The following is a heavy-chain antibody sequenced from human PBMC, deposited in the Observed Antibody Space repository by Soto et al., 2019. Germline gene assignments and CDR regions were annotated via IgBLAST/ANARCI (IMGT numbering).Heavy chain of an antibody. V-gene: IGHV1-69*02. CDR2: IIPILGIA. D-gene: IGHD3-10*01. CDR1: GGTYSSYT. J-gene: IGHJ4*02. CDR3: ARGYYGAGSSLDY. Sequence: QVQLVQSGAEVKKPGSSVKVSCKASGGTYSSYTISSVQQAPGQGHEWMGRIIPILGIANYAQKFQGRVTITADKSTSTAYRELSSLRSEDTAVYYCARGYYGAGSSLDYWGQGTLVTVSS.